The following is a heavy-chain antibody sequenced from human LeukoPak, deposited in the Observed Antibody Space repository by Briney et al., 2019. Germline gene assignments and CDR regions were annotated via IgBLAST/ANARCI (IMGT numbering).Heavy chain of an antibody. CDR1: GYTLTELS. Sequence: GASVKVSCKVSGYTLTELSMHWVRQAPGKGLEWMGSFDPEVGETIYAQKFQGRVTMTEDTSTDTAYMELSSLRSEDTAVYYCATGGPLLTYYYDSSGRKEYFQHWGQGTLVTVSS. J-gene: IGHJ1*01. CDR2: FDPEVGET. D-gene: IGHD3-22*01. CDR3: ATGGPLLTYYYDSSGRKEYFQH. V-gene: IGHV1-24*01.